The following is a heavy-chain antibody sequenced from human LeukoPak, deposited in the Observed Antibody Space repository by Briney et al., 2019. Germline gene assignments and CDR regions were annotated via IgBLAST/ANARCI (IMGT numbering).Heavy chain of an antibody. CDR3: TTAPGGGVRGY. J-gene: IGHJ4*02. CDR1: GFAFPNAW. D-gene: IGHD3-16*01. Sequence: PGGSLRLSCTASGFAFPNAWVNWVRQAPGKGLEWVGHIKSKGNGGTIEYAAPVKGKFTTSGDESKNTLYLQMNSLETEGTALYFCTTAPGGGVRGYWGQGTLVTVSS. CDR2: IKSKGNGGTI. V-gene: IGHV3-15*01.